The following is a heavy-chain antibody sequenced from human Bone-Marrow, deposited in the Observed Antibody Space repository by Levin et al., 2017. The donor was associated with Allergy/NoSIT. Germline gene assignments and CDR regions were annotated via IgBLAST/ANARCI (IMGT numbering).Heavy chain of an antibody. CDR1: GFTFDDYA. CDR2: IGWKGDTT. CDR3: VKDAIMITFGGTHFDF. J-gene: IGHJ4*02. V-gene: IGHV3-9*01. Sequence: SLKISCAASGFTFDDYAMHWVRQSPGKGLEWVSGIGWKGDTTDYVDSVKGRFTISRDNAKNFLYLQMNSLTLEDTAFYYCVKDAIMITFGGTHFDFWGRGSLVTVSS. D-gene: IGHD3-16*01.